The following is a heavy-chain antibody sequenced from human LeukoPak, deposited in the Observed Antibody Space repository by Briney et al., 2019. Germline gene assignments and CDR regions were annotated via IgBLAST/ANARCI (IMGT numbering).Heavy chain of an antibody. D-gene: IGHD2-15*01. Sequence: ASVKVSCKASGFTFTSSAVQWVRQARGQRLEWIGWIVVGSGNTNYAQKFQERVTITRDMSTSTAYMELSSLRSEDTAVYYCAAVPSLVVAATAGLDYWGQGTLVTVSS. CDR3: AAVPSLVVAATAGLDY. J-gene: IGHJ4*02. CDR2: IVVGSGNT. V-gene: IGHV1-58*01. CDR1: GFTFTSSA.